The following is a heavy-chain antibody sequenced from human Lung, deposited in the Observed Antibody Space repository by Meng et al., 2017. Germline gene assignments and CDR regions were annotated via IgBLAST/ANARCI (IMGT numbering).Heavy chain of an antibody. V-gene: IGHV4-30-4*01. CDR1: GGSISSSNYY. J-gene: IGHJ2*01. CDR2: IYNSGST. Sequence: QVQLQESGPGLWKPSQTLSLTCTGSGGSISSSNYYWSWIRQPPGKGLEWSGHIYNSGSTYYNPSLKSRITISVDTSKNQFSLKLSSVTAADTAVYYCARGQKGYFDLWGRGTLVTVSS. CDR3: ARGQKGYFDL.